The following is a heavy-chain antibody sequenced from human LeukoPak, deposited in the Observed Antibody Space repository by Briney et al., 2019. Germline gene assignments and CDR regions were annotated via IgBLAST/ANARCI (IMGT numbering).Heavy chain of an antibody. J-gene: IGHJ4*02. Sequence: GGSLRLSCAASGFTFSSYAMHWVRQAPGKGLEWVAVISYDGSNKYYVDSVKGRFTISRDNSKNTLYLQMNSLRAEDTAVYYCAKDSSGGASGYWGQGTLVTVSS. D-gene: IGHD6-19*01. CDR3: AKDSSGGASGY. CDR2: ISYDGSNK. V-gene: IGHV3-30*04. CDR1: GFTFSSYA.